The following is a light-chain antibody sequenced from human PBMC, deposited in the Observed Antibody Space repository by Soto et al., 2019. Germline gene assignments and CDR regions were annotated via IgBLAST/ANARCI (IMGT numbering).Light chain of an antibody. CDR3: QKYNSAPWT. J-gene: IGKJ1*01. Sequence: DIQMTQSPSALSTSVGDRVTITCRASQGISNYLAWYQQKPGKVPKLLIYAASTLQSGVPSRFSGSGSGTDFTLTISSLQPEDVATYYCQKYNSAPWTFSQGTKVDIK. V-gene: IGKV1-27*01. CDR2: AAS. CDR1: QGISNY.